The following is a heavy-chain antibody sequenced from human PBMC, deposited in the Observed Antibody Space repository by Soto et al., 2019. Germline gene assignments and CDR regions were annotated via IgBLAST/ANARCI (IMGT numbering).Heavy chain of an antibody. CDR3: AREAGIAAAGTLAGNYYYGMDV. CDR1: GGSISSYY. Sequence: SETLSLTCTVSGGSISSYYWSWIRQPPGKGLEWIGYIYYSGSTNYNPSLKSRVTISVGTSKNQFSLKLSSVTAADTAVYYCAREAGIAAAGTLAGNYYYGMDVWGQGTTVTVSS. J-gene: IGHJ6*02. CDR2: IYYSGST. V-gene: IGHV4-59*01. D-gene: IGHD6-13*01.